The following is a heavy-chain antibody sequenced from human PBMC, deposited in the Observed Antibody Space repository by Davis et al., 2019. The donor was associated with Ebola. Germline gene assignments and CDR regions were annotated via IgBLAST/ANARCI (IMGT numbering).Heavy chain of an antibody. Sequence: SETLSLTCAVYGGSFSGYYWTWIRQPPGKGLEWIGEIYHSGSTNYNPSLKSRVTISVDTSKNQFSLNLSSVTAADTAVYYCARGLGLGWFDSWGRGTLVTVSS. CDR3: ARGLGLGWFDS. V-gene: IGHV4-34*01. CDR2: IYHSGST. J-gene: IGHJ5*01. CDR1: GGSFSGYY.